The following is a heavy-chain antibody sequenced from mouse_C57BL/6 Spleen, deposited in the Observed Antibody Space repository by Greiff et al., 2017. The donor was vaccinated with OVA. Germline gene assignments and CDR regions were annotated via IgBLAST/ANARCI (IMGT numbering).Heavy chain of an antibody. Sequence: VHVKQSGTVLARPGASVKMSCKTSGYTFTSYWMHWVKQRPGQGLEWIGAIYPGNSDTSYNQKFKGKAKLTAVTSASTAYMELSSLTNEDSAVYYCTRSYYGNYVYFDYWGQGTTLTVSS. V-gene: IGHV1-5*01. J-gene: IGHJ2*01. CDR2: IYPGNSDT. D-gene: IGHD2-1*01. CDR3: TRSYYGNYVYFDY. CDR1: GYTFTSYW.